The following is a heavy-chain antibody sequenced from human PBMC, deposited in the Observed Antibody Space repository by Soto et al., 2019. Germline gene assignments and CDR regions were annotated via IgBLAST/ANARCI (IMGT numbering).Heavy chain of an antibody. J-gene: IGHJ4*02. V-gene: IGHV4-31*03. CDR1: GGSISSGGYY. CDR3: ARADSFSVVTNY. D-gene: IGHD2-15*01. Sequence: PSETLSLTCTVSGGSISSGGYYWSWIRQHPGKGLEWIGYIYYSGSTYYNPSLKSRVTISVDTSKNQFSLKLSSVTAADTAVYYCARADSFSVVTNYWGQGTLVTVSS. CDR2: IYYSGST.